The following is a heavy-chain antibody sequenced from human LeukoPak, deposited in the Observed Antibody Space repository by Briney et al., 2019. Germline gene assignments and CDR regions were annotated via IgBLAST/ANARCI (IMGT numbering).Heavy chain of an antibody. D-gene: IGHD2-21*01. V-gene: IGHV4-34*01. CDR2: INHSGST. CDR1: GGSFSGYY. J-gene: IGHJ3*02. Sequence: SETLSLTCAVYGGSFSGYYWSWIRQPPGKGLEWIGEINHSGSTNYNPSLKSRVTISVDTSKNEFSLKLSSVTAADTAVYYCARARVFRAFDIWGQGTMVTVSS. CDR3: ARARVFRAFDI.